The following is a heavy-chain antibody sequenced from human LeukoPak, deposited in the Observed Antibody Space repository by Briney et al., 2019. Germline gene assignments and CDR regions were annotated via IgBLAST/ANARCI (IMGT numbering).Heavy chain of an antibody. D-gene: IGHD1-1*01. V-gene: IGHV3-53*01. CDR2: IYTGGTT. CDR3: ARDTATTGGGLDS. Sequence: GGSLRLSCAISGFSVGGTHMSWVRQAPGRGLEWVSAIYTGGTTYYADSVQGRFTVSRDNSKNILYLHMNNLRAEDTAVYYCARDTATTGGGLDSWGQGTLVTVSS. CDR1: GFSVGGTH. J-gene: IGHJ4*02.